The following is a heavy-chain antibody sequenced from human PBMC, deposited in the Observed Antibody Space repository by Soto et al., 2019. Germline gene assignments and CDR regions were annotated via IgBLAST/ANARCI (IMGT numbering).Heavy chain of an antibody. CDR1: GFTFSSYS. Sequence: PGGSLRLSCAAAGFTFSSYSMNWVRQAPGKGLEWISYISSSSSTIYYADSVKGRFTISRDNAKNSLYLQMNSLRAEDTAVYYCAKDYADIVVVVAAKGTYYGMDVWGQGTTVTVSS. J-gene: IGHJ6*02. D-gene: IGHD2-15*01. CDR2: ISSSSSTI. V-gene: IGHV3-48*01. CDR3: AKDYADIVVVVAAKGTYYGMDV.